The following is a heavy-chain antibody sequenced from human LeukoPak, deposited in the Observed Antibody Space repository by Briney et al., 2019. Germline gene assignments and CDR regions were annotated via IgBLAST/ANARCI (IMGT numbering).Heavy chain of an antibody. Sequence: TGGSLRLSCATSGFTFSSYSMNWVRQAPGKGLEWVSYISSSSSTIYYADSVKGRFTISRDNAKNSLYLQMNSLRAEDTAVYYCAREIFWSGYYSNLHFDYWGRGTQVTVSS. J-gene: IGHJ4*02. CDR3: AREIFWSGYYSNLHFDY. CDR2: ISSSSSTI. D-gene: IGHD3-3*01. CDR1: GFTFSSYS. V-gene: IGHV3-48*04.